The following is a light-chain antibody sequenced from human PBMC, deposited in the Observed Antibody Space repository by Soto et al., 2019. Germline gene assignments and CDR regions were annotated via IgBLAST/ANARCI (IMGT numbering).Light chain of an antibody. CDR2: EAS. CDR3: QQYDSRLS. J-gene: IGKJ1*01. CDR1: QDVNNW. V-gene: IGKV1-5*03. Sequence: QATQSPSTLSASVGDRVTITRRASQDVNNWLAWYQQKPGKAPKLLIYEASSLVTGVPSRFSGSGSGTEFTLTISSLQPDDFATYYCQQYDSRLSFGQGTKVDIK.